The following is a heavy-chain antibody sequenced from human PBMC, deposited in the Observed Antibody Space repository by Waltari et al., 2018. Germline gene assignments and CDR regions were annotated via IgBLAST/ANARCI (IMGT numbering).Heavy chain of an antibody. CDR3: ATWTGGSLGAFDN. CDR1: GFTGSKYY. J-gene: IGHJ3*02. CDR2: IYSGGDT. Sequence: EVQLVESGGGLIQPGGSLRLSWEVAGFTGSKYYIGWVRQAPGKGLEWVSVIYSGGDTYDADAVRGRFTISRDNSKNTLYLQMNSLRVEDTALYYCATWTGGSLGAFDNWGQGTMVTVSS. D-gene: IGHD7-27*01. V-gene: IGHV3-53*01.